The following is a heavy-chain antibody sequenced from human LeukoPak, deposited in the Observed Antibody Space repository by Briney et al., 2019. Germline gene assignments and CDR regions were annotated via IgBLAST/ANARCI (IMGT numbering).Heavy chain of an antibody. D-gene: IGHD2-2*01. CDR2: IYWDDDK. J-gene: IGHJ6*02. V-gene: IGHV2-5*02. Sequence: SGPTLVKPTQTLTLTCTFSGFSLSTSGVGVGWIRQPPGKALEWLALIYWDDDKRYSPSLKSRLTITKDTSKNQVVLTMTNMDPVDTATYYCAHTPFRYCGSTSCYSPNYYNYYGMDVWGQGTTVTVSS. CDR3: AHTPFRYCGSTSCYSPNYYNYYGMDV. CDR1: GFSLSTSGVG.